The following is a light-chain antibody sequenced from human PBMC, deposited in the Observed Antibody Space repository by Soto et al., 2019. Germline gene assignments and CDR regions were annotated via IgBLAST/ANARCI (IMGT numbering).Light chain of an antibody. CDR2: DVT. V-gene: IGLV2-14*01. CDR1: SSDVGGYNY. Sequence: LTQPASVSGSPGQSITISCTGTSSDVGGYNYVSWYQQHPVKAPKLMIYDVTNRPSGVSDRFSGSKSGNTASLTISGLQAEDEADYYCSSYTSSSTPYVFGTGTRSLS. CDR3: SSYTSSSTPYV. J-gene: IGLJ1*01.